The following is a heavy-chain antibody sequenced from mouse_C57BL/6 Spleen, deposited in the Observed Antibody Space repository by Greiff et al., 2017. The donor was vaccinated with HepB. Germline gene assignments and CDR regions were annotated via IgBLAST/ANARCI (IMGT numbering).Heavy chain of an antibody. J-gene: IGHJ3*01. CDR1: GYTFTSYW. CDR2: IDPNSGGT. CDR3: ARSGGYDGGWFAY. V-gene: IGHV1-72*01. D-gene: IGHD2-2*01. Sequence: VQLQQPGAELVKPGASVKLSCKASGYTFTSYWMHWVKQRPGRGLEWNGRIDPNSGGTKYNEKFKSKATLTVDKPSSTAYMQLSSLTSEDSAVYYCARSGGYDGGWFAYWGQGTLVTVSA.